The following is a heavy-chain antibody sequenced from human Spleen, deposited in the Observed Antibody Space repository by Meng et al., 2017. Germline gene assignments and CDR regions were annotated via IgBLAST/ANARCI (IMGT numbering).Heavy chain of an antibody. CDR2: ISAYNGNT. J-gene: IGHJ4*02. CDR3: ARDLGIWGYYYDSSGYYPYDY. CDR1: GYTFTAYW. V-gene: IGHV1-18*04. Sequence: ASVKVSCKPSGYTFTAYWLHWVRQAPGQGLEWMGWISAYNGNTNYAQKLQGRVTMTTDTSTSTAYMELRSLRSDDTAVYYCARDLGIWGYYYDSSGYYPYDYWGQGTLVTVSS. D-gene: IGHD3-22*01.